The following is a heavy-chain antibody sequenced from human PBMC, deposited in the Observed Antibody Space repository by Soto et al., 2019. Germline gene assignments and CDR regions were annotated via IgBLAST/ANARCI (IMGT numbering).Heavy chain of an antibody. CDR2: ISYIGST. CDR3: ARENNEPGIH. J-gene: IGHJ4*02. V-gene: IGHV4-61*01. Sequence: SETLSLTCTVSVGSVSSDYYYWSWIRQPPGGGLEWTGYISYIGSTNYNPSLNSRVTVSVDTSKNQVSLKLPSVTAADTAVYYCARENNEPGIHWGQGTLVTVSS. CDR1: VGSVSSDYYY.